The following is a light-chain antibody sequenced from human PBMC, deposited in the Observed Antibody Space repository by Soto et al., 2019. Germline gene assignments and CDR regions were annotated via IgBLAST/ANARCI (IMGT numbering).Light chain of an antibody. CDR3: QQRNIWPPVT. CDR1: QSVSSY. Sequence: EIVVTQYTATLSLSPGERATLSCRASQSVSSYLAWYQQKPGQAPRLLIYDASNRAAGIPARFSGSGSGTGFTLTISSLEPEDSAVYYCQQRNIWPPVTFGQGTRLEIK. J-gene: IGKJ5*01. V-gene: IGKV3-11*01. CDR2: DAS.